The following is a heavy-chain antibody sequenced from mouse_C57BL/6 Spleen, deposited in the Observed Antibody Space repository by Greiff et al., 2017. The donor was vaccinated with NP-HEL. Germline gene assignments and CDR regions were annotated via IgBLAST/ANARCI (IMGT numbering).Heavy chain of an antibody. CDR2: IYPGDGDT. CDR1: GYAFSSSW. V-gene: IGHV1-82*01. Sequence: QVQLQQPGPELVKPGASVKISCKASGYAFSSSWMNWVKQRPGKGLEWIGRIYPGDGDTNYNGKFKGKATLTADKSSSTAYMQLSSLTSEDSAVYFCARGAPIPSFAYWGQGTLVTVSA. CDR3: ARGAPIPSFAY. J-gene: IGHJ3*01.